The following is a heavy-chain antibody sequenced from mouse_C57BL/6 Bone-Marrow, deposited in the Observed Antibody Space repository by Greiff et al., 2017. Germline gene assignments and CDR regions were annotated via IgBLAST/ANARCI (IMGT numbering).Heavy chain of an antibody. V-gene: IGHV3-6*01. CDR1: GYSITSGYY. Sequence: ESGPGLVKPSQSLSLTCSVTGYSITSGYYWNWIRQFPGNKLEWMGYISYDGSNNYNPSLKNRISITRDTSKNQFFLKLNSVTTEDTATYYCASLCGFAYWGQGTLVTVSA. D-gene: IGHD2-3*01. J-gene: IGHJ3*01. CDR2: ISYDGSN. CDR3: ASLCGFAY.